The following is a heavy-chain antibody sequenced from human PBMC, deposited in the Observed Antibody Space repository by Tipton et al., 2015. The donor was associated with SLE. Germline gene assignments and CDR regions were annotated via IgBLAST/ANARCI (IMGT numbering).Heavy chain of an antibody. V-gene: IGHV1-18*01. CDR2: ISAYNGNT. D-gene: IGHD2-15*01. J-gene: IGHJ4*02. CDR1: GGTFSSYG. Sequence: QSGAEVKKPGSSVKVSCKASGGTFSSYGISWVRQAPGQGLEWMGWISAYNGNTNYAQKLQGRVTMTTDTSTSTAYMELRSLRSDDTAVYYCASSHCSGGSCLGHWGQGTLVTVSS. CDR3: ASSHCSGGSCLGH.